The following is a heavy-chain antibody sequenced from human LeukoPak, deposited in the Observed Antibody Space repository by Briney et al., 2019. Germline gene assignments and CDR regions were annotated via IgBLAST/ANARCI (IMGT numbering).Heavy chain of an antibody. CDR1: GFTFSSYS. CDR2: ISSSSSYI. CDR3: ARDSGDGNDDY. D-gene: IGHD5-24*01. Sequence: GGSLRLSCAASGFTFSSYSMNWVRQAPGKGLEWVSSISSSSSYIYYADSVKGRFTISRDNAKNSPYLQMNSLRAEDTAVYYCARDSGDGNDDYWGQGTLVTVSS. V-gene: IGHV3-21*01. J-gene: IGHJ4*02.